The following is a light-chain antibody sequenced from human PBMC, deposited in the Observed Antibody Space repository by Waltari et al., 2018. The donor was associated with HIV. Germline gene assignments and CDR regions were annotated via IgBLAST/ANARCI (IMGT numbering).Light chain of an antibody. CDR3: MQALQTPRT. CDR1: QSLLHSNGYTY. Sequence: DIVMTQSPLSLPVTPGEPASISCRSSQSLLHSNGYTYLDWYLQKPGQSQQLLSYLGSNRDSGVPDRFSGSGSGTDFTLKISRVEAEDVGVYYCMQALQTPRTFGQGTKLEIK. V-gene: IGKV2-28*01. J-gene: IGKJ2*02. CDR2: LGS.